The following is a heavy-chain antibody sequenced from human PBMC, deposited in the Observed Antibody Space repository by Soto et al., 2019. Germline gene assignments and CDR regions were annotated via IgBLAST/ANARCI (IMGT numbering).Heavy chain of an antibody. D-gene: IGHD3-9*01. CDR1: GYTFTSYG. CDR3: ARVGRADILTGYYKLSADY. J-gene: IGHJ4*02. V-gene: IGHV1-18*01. Sequence: GASVKVSCKASGYTFTSYGISWVRQAPGQGLGWMGWISAYNGNTNYAQKLQGRVTMTTDTSTSTAYMELRSLRSDDTAVYYCARVGRADILTGYYKLSADYWGQGTLVTVSS. CDR2: ISAYNGNT.